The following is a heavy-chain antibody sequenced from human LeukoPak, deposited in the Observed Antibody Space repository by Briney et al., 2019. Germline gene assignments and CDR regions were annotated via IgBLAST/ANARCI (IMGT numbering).Heavy chain of an antibody. J-gene: IGHJ6*02. CDR2: ISGSGGST. Sequence: GGSLRLSCAASGFTFSSYAMSWVRQAPGKGLEWVSAISGSGGSTYYADSVKGRFTISRDNAKNSLYLQMNSLRAEDTAVYYCARISSDTAMVTLYYYYYGMDVWGQGTTVTVSS. V-gene: IGHV3-23*01. CDR1: GFTFSSYA. D-gene: IGHD5-18*01. CDR3: ARISSDTAMVTLYYYYYGMDV.